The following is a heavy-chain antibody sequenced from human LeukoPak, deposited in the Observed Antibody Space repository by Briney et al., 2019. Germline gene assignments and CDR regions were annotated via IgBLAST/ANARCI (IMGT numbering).Heavy chain of an antibody. Sequence: SETLSLTCTVSGGSISSYYWSWIRQPPGKGLEWIGYIYYSGSTNYNPSLKSRVTISVDTSKNQFSLKLSSVTAADTAVYYCARGTSTYYDFWSGSGTYYMDAWGKGTTVTVSS. CDR1: GGSISSYY. J-gene: IGHJ6*03. V-gene: IGHV4-59*01. CDR3: ARGTSTYYDFWSGSGTYYMDA. CDR2: IYYSGST. D-gene: IGHD3-3*01.